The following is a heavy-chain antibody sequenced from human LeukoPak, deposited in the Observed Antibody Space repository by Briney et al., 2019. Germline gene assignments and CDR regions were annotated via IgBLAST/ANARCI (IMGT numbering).Heavy chain of an antibody. V-gene: IGHV1-2*02. Sequence: GASVKVSCKASGYTFTGYYMHWVRQAPGQGLEWMGRINPNSGGTNYAQKFQGRVTMTRDTSISTAYMELSRLRSDDTAVYYCARVRYCISTSCAEYFQHWGQGTLVTVSS. CDR2: INPNSGGT. CDR3: ARVRYCISTSCAEYFQH. D-gene: IGHD2-2*01. CDR1: GYTFTGYY. J-gene: IGHJ1*01.